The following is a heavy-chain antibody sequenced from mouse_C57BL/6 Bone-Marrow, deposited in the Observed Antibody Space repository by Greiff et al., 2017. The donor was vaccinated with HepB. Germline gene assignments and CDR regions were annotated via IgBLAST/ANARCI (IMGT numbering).Heavy chain of an antibody. CDR3: TEDNYVDD. J-gene: IGHJ2*01. CDR1: GFNIKDDY. Sequence: EVQLQQSGAELVRPGASVKLSCTASGFNIKDDYMHWVKQRPEQGLEWIGWIDPENGDTEYASKFQGKATITADTSSNTAYLQLSSLTSEDTAVYYCTEDNYVDDWGQGTTLTGSA. V-gene: IGHV14-4*01. CDR2: IDPENGDT.